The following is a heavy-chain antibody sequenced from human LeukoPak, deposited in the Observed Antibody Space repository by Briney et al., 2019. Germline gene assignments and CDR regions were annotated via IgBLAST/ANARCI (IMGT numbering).Heavy chain of an antibody. D-gene: IGHD4-17*01. J-gene: IGHJ6*03. CDR2: IYPGDSDT. Sequence: GESLKISCKGSGYSFTSYWIGWVRQMPGKGLEWMGIIYPGDSDTRYSPSFQGQVTISADKSISTAYLQWSSLKASDTAMYYCARQTADYAAPGPYYYYYYMDVWAKGPRSPSP. CDR1: GYSFTSYW. V-gene: IGHV5-51*01. CDR3: ARQTADYAAPGPYYYYYYMDV.